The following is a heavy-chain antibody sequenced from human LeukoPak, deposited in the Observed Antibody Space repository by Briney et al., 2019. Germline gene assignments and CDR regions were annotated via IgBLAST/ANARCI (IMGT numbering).Heavy chain of an antibody. J-gene: IGHJ4*02. V-gene: IGHV4-39*01. CDR1: GGSISSSSYY. CDR3: ARVTPMATIVY. CDR2: IYYSGST. Sequence: PSETLSLTCTVSGGSISSSSYYWGWIRQPPGKGLEWIGSIYYSGSTYYNPSLKSRVTISVDTSKNQFSLKLSSVTAADTAVYYCARVTPMATIVYWGQGTLVTVSS. D-gene: IGHD5-24*01.